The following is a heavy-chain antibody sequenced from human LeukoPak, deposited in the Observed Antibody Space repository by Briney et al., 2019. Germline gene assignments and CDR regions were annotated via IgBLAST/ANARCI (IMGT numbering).Heavy chain of an antibody. CDR1: GFTVSSNY. D-gene: IGHD1-26*01. V-gene: IGHV3-66*02. J-gene: IGHJ4*02. Sequence: GGSLRLSCAASGFTVSSNYMSWVRQAPGKGLEWVSVIYSGGSTYYADSVKGRFTISRDNSKNTLYLQMNSLRAEDTAVYYCARDKSGSSSYFDYWGQGTLSPSPQ. CDR2: IYSGGST. CDR3: ARDKSGSSSYFDY.